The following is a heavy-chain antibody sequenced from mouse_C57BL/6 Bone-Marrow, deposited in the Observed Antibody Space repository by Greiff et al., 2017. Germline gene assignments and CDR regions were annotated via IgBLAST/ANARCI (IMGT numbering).Heavy chain of an antibody. CDR2: INPGSGGT. J-gene: IGHJ3*01. D-gene: IGHD4-1*01. CDR1: GYAFTNYL. CDR3: ARSTGTGRAWFAY. V-gene: IGHV1-54*01. Sequence: QVQLQQSGAELVRPGTSVKVSCKASGYAFTNYLIEWVKQRPGQGLEWIGVINPGSGGTNYNEKFKGKATLTADKSSSTAYMQLSSLTSEDSAVYFCARSTGTGRAWFAYWGQGTLVTVSA.